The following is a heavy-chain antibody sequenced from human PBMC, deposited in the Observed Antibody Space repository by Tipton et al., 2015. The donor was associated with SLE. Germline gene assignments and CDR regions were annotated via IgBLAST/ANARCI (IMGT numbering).Heavy chain of an antibody. J-gene: IGHJ4*02. CDR3: ARCRKWRDSSSYYDYFDY. Sequence: TLSLTCSVSGVSISTSYWSWIRQPPGKGLEWMGYIYPSGTTPYNPSLKGRLTISVDTSRNQFSLRLTSVTAADTAVYYCARCRKWRDSSSYYDYFDYWGQGTLVTVSS. CDR2: IYPSGTT. V-gene: IGHV4-4*08. CDR1: GVSISTSY. D-gene: IGHD6-13*01.